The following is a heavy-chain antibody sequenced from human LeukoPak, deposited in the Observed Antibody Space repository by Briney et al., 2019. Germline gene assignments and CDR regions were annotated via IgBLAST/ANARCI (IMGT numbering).Heavy chain of an antibody. CDR1: GFSFSDFY. J-gene: IGHJ4*02. V-gene: IGHV3-11*04. CDR2: ISSSSSSV. CDR3: ARPPYNSGWYYFDY. D-gene: IGHD6-19*01. Sequence: GGSLRLSCVASGFSFSDFYMSWIRQAPGKGLEWVSYISSSSSSVYYADSVKGRFTISRGNAKNSLYLQMNSLRAEDTAVYYCARPPYNSGWYYFDYWGQGTLVTVSS.